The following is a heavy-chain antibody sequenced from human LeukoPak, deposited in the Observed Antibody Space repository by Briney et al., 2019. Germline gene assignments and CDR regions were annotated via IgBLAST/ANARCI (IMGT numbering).Heavy chain of an antibody. D-gene: IGHD3-10*01. J-gene: IGHJ4*02. CDR2: INHSGST. CDR3: AGAQRRILRTMVY. Sequence: SETLSLTCAVYGVSFSGYYWSWIRQPPGKGLEWIGEINHSGSTNYNPSLKSRVTISVDTSKNQFSLKLSSVTAADTAVYYCAGAQRRILRTMVYWGQGTLVTVSS. CDR1: GVSFSGYY. V-gene: IGHV4-34*01.